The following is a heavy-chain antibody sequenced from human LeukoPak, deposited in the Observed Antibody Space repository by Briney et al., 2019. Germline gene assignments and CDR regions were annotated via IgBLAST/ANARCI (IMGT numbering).Heavy chain of an antibody. CDR3: ARRPAADYYYAMDV. V-gene: IGHV3-30*04. J-gene: IGHJ6*02. CDR2: ISYDGRNK. CDR1: GFTFSSYA. D-gene: IGHD2-2*01. Sequence: PGGSLRLSCAASGFTFSSYAMHWVRQAPGKGLEGVAVISYDGRNKYYADSVKGRFTISRHNSKNTLYLQMNSLRAEDTAVYYCARRPAADYYYAMDVWGQGTTVTVSS.